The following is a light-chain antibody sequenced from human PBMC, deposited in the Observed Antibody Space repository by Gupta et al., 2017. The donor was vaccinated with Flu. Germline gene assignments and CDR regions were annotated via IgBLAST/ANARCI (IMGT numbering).Light chain of an antibody. J-gene: IGLJ2*01. CDR2: INSDGSH. V-gene: IGLV4-69*01. Sequence: QLVLTQSPSASASPGASVKLTCALSSGHSSYAIAWHQQQPEKGPRYLMKINSDGSHSKGDGIPDRFSGSSSGAERYLTISSLQSEDEADYYCQTWGTGTHVVFGGGTKLTVL. CDR3: QTWGTGTHVV. CDR1: SGHSSYA.